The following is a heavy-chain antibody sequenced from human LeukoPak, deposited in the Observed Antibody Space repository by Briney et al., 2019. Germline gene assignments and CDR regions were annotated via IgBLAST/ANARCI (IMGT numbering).Heavy chain of an antibody. V-gene: IGHV4-34*01. Sequence: SETLSLTCAVYGGSFSGYYWSWIRQPPGTGLEWIGEINHSGSTNYNPSLKSRVTISVDTSKNQFSLMLSSVTAADTAVYYCARRNSGYRGDYYYYYMDVWGKGTTVIISS. CDR3: ARRNSGYRGDYYYYYMDV. J-gene: IGHJ6*03. CDR1: GGSFSGYY. CDR2: INHSGST. D-gene: IGHD3-22*01.